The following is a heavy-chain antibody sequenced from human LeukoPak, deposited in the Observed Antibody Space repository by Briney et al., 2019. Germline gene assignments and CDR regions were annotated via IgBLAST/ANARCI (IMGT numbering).Heavy chain of an antibody. D-gene: IGHD3-10*01. CDR1: GFTFSSHW. CDR2: IRYDGSNK. CDR3: AKESPPHYYGSGSYDY. Sequence: GGSLRLSCAASGFTFSSHWRSWVRQAPGKGLEWVAFIRYDGSNKYYADSLKGRFTISRDNSKNTLYLQMNRLRAEDTAVYYCAKESPPHYYGSGSYDYWGQGTLVTVSS. J-gene: IGHJ4*02. V-gene: IGHV3-30*02.